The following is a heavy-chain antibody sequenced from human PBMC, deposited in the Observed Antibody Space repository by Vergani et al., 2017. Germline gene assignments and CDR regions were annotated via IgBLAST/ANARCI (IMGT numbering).Heavy chain of an antibody. J-gene: IGHJ4*02. CDR2: INPNSGGT. CDR1: GYTLTGYY. V-gene: IGHV1-2*02. D-gene: IGHD4-23*01. Sequence: QVQMVQSGAEVKKPGASVKVSCKASGYTLTGYYMHWVRQAPGQGLECMGWINPNSGGTNYAQKFQGRVTMTRYTSISTAYMELSSLRSEDTAVYYCARDFPVVTPWGQGSLVTVSS. CDR3: ARDFPVVTP.